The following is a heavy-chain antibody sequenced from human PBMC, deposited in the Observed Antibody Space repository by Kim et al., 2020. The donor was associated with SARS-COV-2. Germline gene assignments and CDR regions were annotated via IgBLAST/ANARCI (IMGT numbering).Heavy chain of an antibody. D-gene: IGHD3-22*01. Sequence: GGSLRLSCAASTFTFENYLMTWVRQAPGKGLEWIAVISGSGGTIYYADSVKGRFSVSRDNSMRTLFLQMNSLRAEDTAIYYCFADNEGDHSGYTIWGQGTLVTVSS. V-gene: IGHV3-23*01. CDR3: FADNEGDHSGYTI. CDR1: TFTFENYL. CDR2: ISGSGGTI. J-gene: IGHJ4*02.